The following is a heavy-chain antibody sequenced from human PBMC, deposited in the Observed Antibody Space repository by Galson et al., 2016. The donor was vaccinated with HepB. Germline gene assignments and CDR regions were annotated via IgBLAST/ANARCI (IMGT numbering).Heavy chain of an antibody. Sequence: SLRLSCAASGFTFSSYGIHWVRQAPGKGLEWVAVISYVGSNKYYADSVKGRFTISRDNSKNTLFLQMNSLRAEDSAVYYCARDDYGTVAYWGQGTLVTVSS. V-gene: IGHV3-30*03. J-gene: IGHJ4*02. CDR3: ARDDYGTVAY. CDR2: ISYVGSNK. D-gene: IGHD4-17*01. CDR1: GFTFSSYG.